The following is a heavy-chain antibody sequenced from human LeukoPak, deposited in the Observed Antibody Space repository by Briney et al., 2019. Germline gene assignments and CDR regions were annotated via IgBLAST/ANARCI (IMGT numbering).Heavy chain of an antibody. J-gene: IGHJ3*02. V-gene: IGHV7-4-1*02. D-gene: IGHD3-9*01. CDR1: GYTFTSYA. CDR2: INTNTGNP. Sequence: ASVKVSCKASGYTFTSYAMNWVRQAPGQGLEWMGWINTNTGNPTYAQGFTGRFVFSLDTSVSTAYLQISSLKAEDTAVYYCAGVLTGYYRDAFDIWGQGTMVTVSS. CDR3: AGVLTGYYRDAFDI.